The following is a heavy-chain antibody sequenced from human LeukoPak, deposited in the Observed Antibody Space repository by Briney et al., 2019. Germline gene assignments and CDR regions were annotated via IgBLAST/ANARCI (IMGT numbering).Heavy chain of an antibody. Sequence: GASVKVSCKPSGYTFTGYYLHWVRQAPGQALEWMGWINPNIGATMYAQKFQGRVTMTRDTSISTAYMELNSLRSDDTAVYYCARDRVGSGWPRPFHFENWGQRTLLTVSS. CDR1: GYTFTGYY. CDR3: ARDRVGSGWPRPFHFEN. V-gene: IGHV1-2*02. D-gene: IGHD6-19*01. J-gene: IGHJ4*02. CDR2: INPNIGAT.